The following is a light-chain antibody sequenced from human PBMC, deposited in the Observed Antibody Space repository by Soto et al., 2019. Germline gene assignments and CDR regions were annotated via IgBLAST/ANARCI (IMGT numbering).Light chain of an antibody. CDR2: GAF. CDR1: ESLYNNY. V-gene: IGKV3-20*01. J-gene: IGKJ5*01. CDR3: QQYGSLIT. Sequence: EIVLTQSRGTLSLSPGERATLXCRASESLYNNYLAWHQQKPGQAPRLLIYGAFSRATDIPDRFSGSGSGTDFTLTINRLEPEDSAVYYCQQYGSLITFGQGTRLEIK.